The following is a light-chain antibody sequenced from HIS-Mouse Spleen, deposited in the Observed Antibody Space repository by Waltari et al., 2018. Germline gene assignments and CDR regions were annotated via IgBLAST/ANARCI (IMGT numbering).Light chain of an antibody. V-gene: IGLV2-14*03. Sequence: QSALTQPASVSGSPGQSITISCTGTSSDVGGYNYVSWYQQHPGKAPKLMIYDVSNRPSGVSNRFSGSKSGNTASLTISGLQAEDEADYYCSSYTSNSFNVVFGGGTKLTVL. CDR1: SSDVGGYNY. J-gene: IGLJ2*01. CDR2: DVS. CDR3: SSYTSNSFNVV.